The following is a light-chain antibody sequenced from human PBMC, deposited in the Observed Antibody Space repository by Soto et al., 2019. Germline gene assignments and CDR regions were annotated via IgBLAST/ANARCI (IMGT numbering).Light chain of an antibody. CDR1: SSDVGGYNY. Sequence: QSALTQPPSASGSPGQSVTISCTGTSSDVGGYNYVSWYQQHPGKAPKLMIYEVSKRPSGVPDRFSGSKSGHTASLTVSGLQAEDEADYYCISYAGSNTLYVFGTGTKRTVL. J-gene: IGLJ1*01. V-gene: IGLV2-8*01. CDR2: EVS. CDR3: ISYAGSNTLYV.